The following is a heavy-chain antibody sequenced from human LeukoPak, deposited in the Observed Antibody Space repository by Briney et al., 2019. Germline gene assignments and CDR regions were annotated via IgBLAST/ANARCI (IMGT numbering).Heavy chain of an antibody. V-gene: IGHV1-46*01. J-gene: IGHJ5*02. CDR1: GYTFTSYY. CDR3: ARDGKGGYYGSGSYSWFDP. CDR2: INPSGGST. D-gene: IGHD3-10*01. Sequence: ASVKVSCKASGYTFTSYYMHWVRQAPGQGLEWMGLINPSGGSTSYAQKFQGRVTMTRDMSTSTVYMELSSLRSEDTAVYYCARDGKGGYYGSGSYSWFDPWGQGTLVTVSS.